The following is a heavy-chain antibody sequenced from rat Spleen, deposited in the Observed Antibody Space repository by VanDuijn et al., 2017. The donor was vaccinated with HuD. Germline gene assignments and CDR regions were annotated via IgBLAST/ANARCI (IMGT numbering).Heavy chain of an antibody. V-gene: IGHV5-31*01. CDR3: ARHRNLGYWHFDF. CDR1: GFTFKNYW. Sequence: EVQLVESGGGLVQPGRSLKLSCEASGFTFKNYWMTWIRQAPGKGLEWIASISNTGGTTNYPDSVKGRFTISRDNAKTTLYLQMNSLRSEDTATYYCARHRNLGYWHFDFWGPGTMVTVSS. D-gene: IGHD4-6*01. CDR2: ISNTGGTT. J-gene: IGHJ1*01.